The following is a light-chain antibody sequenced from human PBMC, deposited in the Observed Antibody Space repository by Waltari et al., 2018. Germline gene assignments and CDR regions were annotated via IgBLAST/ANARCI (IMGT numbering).Light chain of an antibody. CDR3: AAWDDTVKSVL. V-gene: IGLV1-47*01. J-gene: IGLJ2*01. Sequence: QSILTQPPSESGTPGPPVTISCSCHNSNLGHTPASWFQQVPGTAPKVLIYKDERRPSGVPDRFSASKSGTSASLAISGLRSDDEADYYCAAWDDTVKSVLFGGGTKLTVL. CDR2: KDE. CDR1: NSNLGHTP.